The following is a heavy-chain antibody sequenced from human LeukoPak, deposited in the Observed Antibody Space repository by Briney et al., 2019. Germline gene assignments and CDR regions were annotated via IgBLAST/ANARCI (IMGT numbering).Heavy chain of an antibody. CDR2: IYYSGST. CDR1: VGSISSYY. V-gene: IGHV4-59*01. J-gene: IGHJ4*01. CDR3: ARGDYYDSSGYFDY. D-gene: IGHD3-22*01. Sequence: SETLSLTCTVSVGSISSYYWSWIRQPPGKGLEWSGYIYYSGSTNYNPSLKSRVTISVDTSKNQFSLKLSSVTAADTAVYYCARGDYYDSSGYFDYWGQGTLVTVSS.